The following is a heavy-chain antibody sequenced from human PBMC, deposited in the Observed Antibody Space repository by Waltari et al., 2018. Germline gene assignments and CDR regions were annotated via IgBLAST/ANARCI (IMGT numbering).Heavy chain of an antibody. Sequence: EVQLVESGGGLVQPGRSLRLSCAASGFTFDDYAMHWVRQAPGKGLEWVSGISWNGGSIGYADSVKGRFTISRDNAKNSLYLQMNSRRAEDTALYYCAKDKAVAGTFYYYYMDVWGKGTTVTVSS. CDR2: ISWNGGSI. CDR1: GFTFDDYA. J-gene: IGHJ6*03. V-gene: IGHV3-9*01. D-gene: IGHD6-19*01. CDR3: AKDKAVAGTFYYYYMDV.